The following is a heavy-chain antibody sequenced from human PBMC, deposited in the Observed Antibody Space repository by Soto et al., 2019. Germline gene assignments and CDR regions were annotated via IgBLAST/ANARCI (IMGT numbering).Heavy chain of an antibody. D-gene: IGHD5-18*01. J-gene: IGHJ2*01. V-gene: IGHV5-51*01. CDR2: VYPDDSDT. Sequence: EVQLVQPGAELKKTGEPLTISCTTCGYTFTTYSIGWVRQMPGKGLEWMGTVYPDDSDTKYSPSFQGTVTITADKYINAAYLQSISLQASDTAMYCCARQGYSFGLNYYFDLCGRCTLFPVSS. CDR1: GYTFTTYS. CDR3: ARQGYSFGLNYYFDL.